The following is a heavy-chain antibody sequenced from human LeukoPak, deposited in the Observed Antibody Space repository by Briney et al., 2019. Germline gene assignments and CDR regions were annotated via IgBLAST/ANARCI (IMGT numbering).Heavy chain of an antibody. V-gene: IGHV1-18*01. CDR2: ISAYNGNT. CDR1: GYTFTSYG. D-gene: IGHD3-22*01. J-gene: IGHJ4*02. Sequence: ASVKVSCKASGYTFTSYGISWVRQAPGQGLEWVGWISAYNGNTNYAQKLQGRVTMTTDTSTSTAYMELGSLRSDDTAVYYCAGREGGTNYYDSSGYSGYWGQGTLVTVSS. CDR3: AGREGGTNYYDSSGYSGY.